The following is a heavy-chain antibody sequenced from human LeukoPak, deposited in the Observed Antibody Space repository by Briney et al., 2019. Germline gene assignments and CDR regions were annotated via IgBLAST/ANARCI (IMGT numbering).Heavy chain of an antibody. CDR3: ARLNYYDSSGDY. V-gene: IGHV1-2*02. Sequence: GASVKVSCKASGYTFTGYYMHWVRQAPGQGLEWMGWINPNSGGTNYAQKFQGRVTMTRDTSISTAYMELSRLRSDDTAVYHCARLNYYDSSGDYWGQGTLVTVSS. D-gene: IGHD3-22*01. CDR1: GYTFTGYY. CDR2: INPNSGGT. J-gene: IGHJ4*02.